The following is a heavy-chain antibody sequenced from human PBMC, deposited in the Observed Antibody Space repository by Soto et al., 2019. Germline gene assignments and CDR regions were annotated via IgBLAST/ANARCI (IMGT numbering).Heavy chain of an antibody. V-gene: IGHV3-23*01. CDR3: AKFRGDYYYYYMDV. Sequence: PGGSLRLSCAASGFTFSSYAMSWVRQAPGKGLEWVSAISGSGGSTYYADSVKGRFTISRDNSKNTLYLQMNSLRAEDTAVYYWAKFRGDYYYYYMDVWGKGTTVTVSS. CDR2: ISGSGGST. CDR1: GFTFSSYA. J-gene: IGHJ6*03.